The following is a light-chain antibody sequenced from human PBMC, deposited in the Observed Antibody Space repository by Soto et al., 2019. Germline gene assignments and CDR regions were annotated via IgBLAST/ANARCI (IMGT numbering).Light chain of an antibody. CDR3: QSYDNNTVV. V-gene: IGLV6-57*02. CDR1: SGSIASNY. J-gene: IGLJ2*01. CDR2: EDN. Sequence: NFMLTQPHSVSESPGKTVTISCTGSSGSIASNYVQWYQQRPGSAPTTVIYEDNQSPSGVPDRFSGSIDSSSNSASLTISGLKTEDEADYYCQSYDNNTVVFGGGTKLTVL.